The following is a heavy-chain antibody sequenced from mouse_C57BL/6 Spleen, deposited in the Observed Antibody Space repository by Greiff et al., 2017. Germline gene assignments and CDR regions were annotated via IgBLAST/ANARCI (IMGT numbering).Heavy chain of an antibody. Sequence: EVQLQQSGPELVKPGASVKIPCKASGYTFTDYNMDWVKQSHGKSLEWIGDINPNNGGTIYNQKFKGKATLTVDKSSSTAYMELRSLTSEDTAVYYCARLADGYYCDYAMDYWGQGTSVTVSS. CDR3: ARLADGYYCDYAMDY. D-gene: IGHD2-3*01. CDR1: GYTFTDYN. J-gene: IGHJ4*01. V-gene: IGHV1-18*01. CDR2: INPNNGGT.